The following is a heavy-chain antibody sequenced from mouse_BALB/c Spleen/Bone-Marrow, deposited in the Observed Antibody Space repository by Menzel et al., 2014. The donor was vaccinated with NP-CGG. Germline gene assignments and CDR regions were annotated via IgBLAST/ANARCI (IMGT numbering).Heavy chain of an antibody. Sequence: DVKLVESGGGLVQPKGSLKLSCAASGFTFNTYAMNWARQAPGKGLEWVARIRSKSNNYATFYADSVKDRFTVSRDDSQSMLFLQMNNLKTEDTAMYYCVRSDDGCFAYWGQGTLVTVSA. CDR1: GFTFNTYA. D-gene: IGHD2-3*01. CDR3: VRSDDGCFAY. J-gene: IGHJ3*01. V-gene: IGHV10-1*02. CDR2: IRSKSNNYAT.